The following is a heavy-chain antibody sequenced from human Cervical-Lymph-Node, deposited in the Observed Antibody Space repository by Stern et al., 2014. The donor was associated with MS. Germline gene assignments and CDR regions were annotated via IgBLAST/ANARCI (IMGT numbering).Heavy chain of an antibody. CDR3: AREHTAMGFGY. CDR1: GYTFTSYY. CDR2: IDPSGGST. Sequence: VQLEESGAEVKKPGASVKVSCKASGYTFTSYYVHWVRQAPGEGLEWMGIIDPSGGSTSYAQKFQGRVSLTRDTSTSTVYMERNSLRSDDTAMYYCAREHTAMGFGYWGQGTLVTVSS. D-gene: IGHD5-18*01. J-gene: IGHJ4*02. V-gene: IGHV1-46*01.